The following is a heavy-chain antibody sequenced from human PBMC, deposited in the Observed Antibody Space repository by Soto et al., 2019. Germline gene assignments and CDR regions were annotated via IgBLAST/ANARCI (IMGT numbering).Heavy chain of an antibody. D-gene: IGHD3-16*01. CDR1: GFTFRSYV. CDR3: ARWGTTGGLDV. Sequence: QVQLVESGGGVVQPGTSLRLSCVGSGFTFRSYVIHWVRQATGKGLDWVALTSYDGSNNFYGDSVKGRFTISRHNSRNTVELQIDSLRFEDTALYYCARWGTTGGLDVWGQGTRVSVSS. CDR2: TSYDGSNN. J-gene: IGHJ4*02. V-gene: IGHV3-33*05.